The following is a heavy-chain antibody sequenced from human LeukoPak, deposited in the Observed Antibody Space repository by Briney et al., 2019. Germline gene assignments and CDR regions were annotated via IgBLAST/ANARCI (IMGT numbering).Heavy chain of an antibody. Sequence: GASVKVSCKASGYTFTSYNINWVRQAPEQGVEWMGWMNPNSGNTGYAHNFQGRVTMTRKTSISTAYMELSSLRSEDAAVYYCARGGIGSWYFDYWGQGTLVTVSS. CDR3: ARGGIGSWYFDY. CDR1: GYTFTSYN. V-gene: IGHV1-8*01. CDR2: MNPNSGNT. D-gene: IGHD6-13*01. J-gene: IGHJ4*02.